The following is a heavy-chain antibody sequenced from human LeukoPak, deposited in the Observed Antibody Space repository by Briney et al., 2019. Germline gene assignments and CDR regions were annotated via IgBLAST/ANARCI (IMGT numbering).Heavy chain of an antibody. CDR3: AKEELPGYYYGSGSVIFDY. CDR1: GFTFSTYA. D-gene: IGHD3-10*01. V-gene: IGHV3-30*04. Sequence: PGGSLRLSCAASGFTFSTYAMHWVRQAPGKGLEWVAVISYDGSNEYYADSVKGRFTISRDSSKNTLYLQMSSLRAEDTAVYYCAKEELPGYYYGSGSVIFDYWGQGTLVTVSS. J-gene: IGHJ4*02. CDR2: ISYDGSNE.